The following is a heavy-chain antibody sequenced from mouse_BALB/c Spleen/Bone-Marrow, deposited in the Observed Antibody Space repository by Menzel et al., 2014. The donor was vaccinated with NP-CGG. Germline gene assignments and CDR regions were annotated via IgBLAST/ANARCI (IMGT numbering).Heavy chain of an antibody. V-gene: IGHV1S81*02. Sequence: QVQLQQPGAELVKPGASVKLSCKASSYTFTSYYMCWVKQRPGQGLEWIGEINPSNGGTNFNGKFESKATLTVDKSSSTAYMSLSSLTSEDSAVYYCTRSRRAMDHWGQGTSVTVSS. CDR2: INPSNGGT. CDR3: TRSRRAMDH. J-gene: IGHJ4*01. D-gene: IGHD2-12*01. CDR1: SYTFTSYY.